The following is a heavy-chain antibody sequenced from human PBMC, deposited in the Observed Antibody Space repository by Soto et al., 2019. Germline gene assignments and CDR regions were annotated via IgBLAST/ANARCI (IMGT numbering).Heavy chain of an antibody. V-gene: IGHV3-30-3*01. CDR1: GFTFSSYA. CDR2: ISYDGSNK. D-gene: IGHD6-19*01. Sequence: QVQLVESGGGVVQPGRSLRLSCAASGFTFSSYAMHWVRQAPGKGLEWVAVISYDGSNKYYADSVKGRFTISRDNSKNTLYLQINSLRAEDTAVYYCARVRDRLIGSGPGYWGQGTLVTVSS. J-gene: IGHJ4*02. CDR3: ARVRDRLIGSGPGY.